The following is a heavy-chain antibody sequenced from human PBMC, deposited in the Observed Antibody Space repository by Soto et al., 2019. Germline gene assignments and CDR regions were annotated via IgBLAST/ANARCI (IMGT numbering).Heavy chain of an antibody. CDR3: ARVSAVSAEYYFDY. CDR1: GASVTSTGYY. V-gene: IGHV4-30-4*01. J-gene: IGHJ4*02. Sequence: QVQLRESGPGLMRPSQTLSLTCTVSGASVTSTGYYWTWIRKSPGKGLEWLGYILHNGNADYSPSLETRLSISLASSKNQFSLKVNSVSAADTAIYFCARVSAVSAEYYFDYWGQGALVTVSS. CDR2: ILHNGNA. D-gene: IGHD6-19*01.